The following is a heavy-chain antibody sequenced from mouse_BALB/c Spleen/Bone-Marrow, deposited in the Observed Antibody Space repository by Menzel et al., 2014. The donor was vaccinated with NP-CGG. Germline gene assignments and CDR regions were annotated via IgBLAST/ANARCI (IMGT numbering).Heavy chain of an antibody. V-gene: IGHV1-80*01. CDR3: ARKYGDY. Sequence: VKLMESGAELVRPGSSVKISCKASGYPFSSYWMNWVKPRPGQGLEWIGQIYPGDGETNYNGKFKGNATLTADKSSSTAYMQLISLTSEDSAVYFCARKYGDYWGQGTTLTVSS. D-gene: IGHD2-10*02. J-gene: IGHJ2*01. CDR2: IYPGDGET. CDR1: GYPFSSYW.